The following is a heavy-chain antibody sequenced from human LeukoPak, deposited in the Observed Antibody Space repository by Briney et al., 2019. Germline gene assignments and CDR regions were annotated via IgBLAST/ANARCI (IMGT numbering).Heavy chain of an antibody. V-gene: IGHV4-34*01. CDR1: GGSFSGYY. D-gene: IGHD6-13*01. J-gene: IGHJ4*02. Sequence: MTSETLSLTCAVYGGSFSGYYWSWIRQPPGKGLEWIGEINHSGSTNYNPSLKSRVTISVDTSKNQFSLKLSSVTAADTAVYYCARGPRIARVWGQGTLVTVSS. CDR2: INHSGST. CDR3: ARGPRIARV.